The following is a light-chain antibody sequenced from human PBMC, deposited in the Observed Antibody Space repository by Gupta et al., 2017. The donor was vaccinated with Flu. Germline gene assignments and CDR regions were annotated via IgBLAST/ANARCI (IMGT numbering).Light chain of an antibody. Sequence: ERATLSCRASQSLSNNYVAWYQQKPGQSPKLLIYGASSRATGIADRFGGSGSGTDFTLTTSGLEAEDFAVYYCQQYDTSPLTFGGGTKVEIK. CDR1: QSLSNNY. J-gene: IGKJ4*01. CDR2: GAS. CDR3: QQYDTSPLT. V-gene: IGKV3-20*01.